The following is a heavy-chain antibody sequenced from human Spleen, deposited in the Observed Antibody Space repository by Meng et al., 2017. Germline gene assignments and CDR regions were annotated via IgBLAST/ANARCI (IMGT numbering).Heavy chain of an antibody. CDR1: GGSISSGGYY. CDR3: ARDEDISAAGKLFGDY. D-gene: IGHD6-25*01. CDR2: IYYSGST. V-gene: IGHV4-31*01. J-gene: IGHJ4*02. Sequence: QGQLQESGPGPVKPSQTLSLTCTGSGGSISSGGYYWSWIRQHPGKGLEWIGYIYYSGSTYYNPSLESLVIRSVDTSKNQFSLKVSSVTAADTAMYYCARDEDISAAGKLFGDYWGQGTLVTVSS.